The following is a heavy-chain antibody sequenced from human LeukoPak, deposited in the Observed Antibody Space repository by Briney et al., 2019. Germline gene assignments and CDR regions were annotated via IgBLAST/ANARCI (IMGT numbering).Heavy chain of an antibody. V-gene: IGHV1-18*01. CDR1: GYTFTRYG. Sequence: AASVKVSCKASGYTFTRYGVSWVRQAPGQGLEWMGWISAYNGNTHYAQKFQGRVTMTTDTSTSTAYMKLRSLRSDDTAVYYCARDEHSSGWYLDYWGQGTLVTVSS. J-gene: IGHJ4*02. CDR2: ISAYNGNT. D-gene: IGHD6-19*01. CDR3: ARDEHSSGWYLDY.